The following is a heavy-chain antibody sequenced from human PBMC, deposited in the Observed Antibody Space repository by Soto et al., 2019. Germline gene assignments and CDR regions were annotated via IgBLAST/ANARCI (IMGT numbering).Heavy chain of an antibody. J-gene: IGHJ6*02. CDR2: IYPGDSDT. Sequence: GESLKISCKGSGYSFTSYWIGWVRQMPGKGLEWMGIIYPGDSDTRYSPSFQGQVTISADKSISTAYLQWSSLKASDTAMYYCARALLCDSTTEYCSGGSRPPEDYYYGMDVWGQGTTVTVSS. V-gene: IGHV5-51*01. CDR1: GYSFTSYW. CDR3: ARALLCDSTTEYCSGGSRPPEDYYYGMDV. D-gene: IGHD2-15*01.